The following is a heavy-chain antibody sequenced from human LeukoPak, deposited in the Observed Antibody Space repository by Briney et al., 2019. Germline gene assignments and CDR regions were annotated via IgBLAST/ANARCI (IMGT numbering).Heavy chain of an antibody. CDR1: GLTFSSYW. D-gene: IGHD1-26*01. J-gene: IGHJ4*02. CDR2: INSDGSST. Sequence: GGSLRPSCAASGLTFSSYWMHWVRQAPGKGLVWVSRINSDGSSTSYADSVKGRFTISRDNAKNTLYLQMNSLRAEDTAVYYCARRSSGSPPYYFGYWGQGTLVTVSS. CDR3: ARRSSGSPPYYFGY. V-gene: IGHV3-74*01.